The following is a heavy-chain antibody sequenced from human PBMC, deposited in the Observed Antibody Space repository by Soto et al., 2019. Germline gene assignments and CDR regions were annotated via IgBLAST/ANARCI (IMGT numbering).Heavy chain of an antibody. J-gene: IGHJ6*03. CDR2: IKSKTDGGTT. Sequence: EVQLVESGGGLVKPGGSLRLSCAASGFTFSNAWMSWVRQAPGKGLEWVGRIKSKTDGGTTDYAAPVKGRFTISRDDSKNTLYLQMNSLKTEDTAVYYCTTVMLELSLQNYYHYMDVWGKGTTVTVSS. V-gene: IGHV3-15*01. CDR1: GFTFSNAW. CDR3: TTVMLELSLQNYYHYMDV. D-gene: IGHD1-26*01.